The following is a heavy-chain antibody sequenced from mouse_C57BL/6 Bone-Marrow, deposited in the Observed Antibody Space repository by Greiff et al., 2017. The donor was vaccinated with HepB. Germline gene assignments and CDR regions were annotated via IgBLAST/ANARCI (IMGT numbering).Heavy chain of an antibody. CDR1: GYTFTSYW. V-gene: IGHV1-64*01. CDR3: ARGESKVLAY. Sequence: VQLQQPGAELVKPGASVKLSCKASGYTFTSYWMHWVKQRPGQGLEWIGMIHPNSGSTNYNEKFKGKATLTVDTSSSTAYMQLSSLTSEDSAVYFCARGESKVLAYWGQGTLVTVSA. J-gene: IGHJ3*01. D-gene: IGHD1-3*01. CDR2: IHPNSGST.